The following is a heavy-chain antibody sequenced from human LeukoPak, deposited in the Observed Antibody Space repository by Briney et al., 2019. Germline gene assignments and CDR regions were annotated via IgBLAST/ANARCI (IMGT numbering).Heavy chain of an antibody. J-gene: IGHJ4*02. V-gene: IGHV1-2*02. Sequence: GASVKVSCKASGYTFTGYYMHWVRQAPGQGLEWMGWIDPNNGGTNYAQKFQGRVTMTSDTSISTGYMELSRLTYDDTAFYYCARWRGYSSGWSGPFDDWGQGTLVTVSS. D-gene: IGHD6-19*01. CDR3: ARWRGYSSGWSGPFDD. CDR1: GYTFTGYY. CDR2: IDPNNGGT.